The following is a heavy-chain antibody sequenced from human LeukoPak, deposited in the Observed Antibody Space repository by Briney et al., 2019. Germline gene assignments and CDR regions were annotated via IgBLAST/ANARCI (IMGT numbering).Heavy chain of an antibody. CDR3: ARQGVEDIVVVPAAVDY. J-gene: IGHJ4*02. Sequence: SETLSLTCTVSGGSISSSSYYWGWIRQPPGKGLEWIGSIYYSGSTYYNPSLKSRVTISVDTSKNQFSLKLSSVTAADTAVYYCARQGVEDIVVVPAAVDYWGQGTLVTVSS. V-gene: IGHV4-39*01. D-gene: IGHD2-2*01. CDR1: GGSISSSSYY. CDR2: IYYSGST.